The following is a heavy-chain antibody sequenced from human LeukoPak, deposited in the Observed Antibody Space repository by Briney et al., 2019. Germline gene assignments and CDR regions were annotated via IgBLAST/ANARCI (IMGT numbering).Heavy chain of an antibody. J-gene: IGHJ4*02. CDR1: GGTFSSYA. V-gene: IGHV1-69*06. Sequence: ASVKVSCKASGGTFSSYAISWVRQAPGQGLEWMGRIIPIFGTANYAQKFQGRVTITADKSTSTAYMELSSLRSEDTAVYYCASPRPAAAYYYFDYWGQGTLVTVSA. CDR2: IIPIFGTA. D-gene: IGHD6-13*01. CDR3: ASPRPAAAYYYFDY.